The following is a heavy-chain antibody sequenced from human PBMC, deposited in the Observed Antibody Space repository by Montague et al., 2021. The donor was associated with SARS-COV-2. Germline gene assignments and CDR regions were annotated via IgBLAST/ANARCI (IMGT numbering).Heavy chain of an antibody. V-gene: IGHV4-39*02. D-gene: IGHD5-12*01. CDR3: ARRGRKLLPVATTNGGFDI. Sequence: SETLSLTCTVSGGSISSSNYYWDWIRQPPGKGLEWIGSIYDSGSTNYNPSLKSRVTISVDTSKNRFSLTLSSVTAADTAVYYCARRGRKLLPVATTNGGFDIWGQGTMVTVSS. J-gene: IGHJ3*02. CDR1: GGSISSSNYY. CDR2: IYDSGST.